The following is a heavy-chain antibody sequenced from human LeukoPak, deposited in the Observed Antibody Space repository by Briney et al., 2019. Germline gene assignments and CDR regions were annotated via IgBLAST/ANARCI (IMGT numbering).Heavy chain of an antibody. J-gene: IGHJ4*02. CDR1: GGSISSGSYY. D-gene: IGHD1/OR15-1a*01. Sequence: SETLSLTCSVSGGSISSGSYYWSWIRQPAGRGLEWIGRIYTSGSTNYNPSLKSRVTISVDTSKNQFSLKLSSVTAADTAVYYCARGRNSRPDYWGQGTLVTVSS. V-gene: IGHV4-61*02. CDR2: IYTSGST. CDR3: ARGRNSRPDY.